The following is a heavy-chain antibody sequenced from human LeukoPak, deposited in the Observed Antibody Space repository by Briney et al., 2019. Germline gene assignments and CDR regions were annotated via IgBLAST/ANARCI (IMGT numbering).Heavy chain of an antibody. Sequence: HPGGSLRLSCAASGFTFSTYEMTWVRQSPGKGLEWVSYISSSGSTIYYADSVKGRFTISRDNAKNTLYLQMNSLRAEDTAVYYCARALSCSGGSCYSRLPYYYYYMDVWGKGTTVTVSS. D-gene: IGHD2-15*01. CDR2: ISSSGSTI. V-gene: IGHV3-48*03. CDR1: GFTFSTYE. J-gene: IGHJ6*03. CDR3: ARALSCSGGSCYSRLPYYYYYMDV.